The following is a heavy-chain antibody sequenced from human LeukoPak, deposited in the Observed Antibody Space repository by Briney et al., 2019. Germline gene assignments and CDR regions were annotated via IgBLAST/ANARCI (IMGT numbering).Heavy chain of an antibody. CDR1: GWSFSGYY. J-gene: IGHJ6*02. Sequence: SETLSLTCAVYGWSFSGYYWSWIRQPPGKGLEWIGEINHSGSTNYNPSLKSRVAISVDTSKNQFSLKLSSVTAADTAVYYCAGRPVRITIFGVVTHTQNGMDVWGQGTTVTVSS. D-gene: IGHD3-3*01. V-gene: IGHV4-34*01. CDR2: INHSGST. CDR3: AGRPVRITIFGVVTHTQNGMDV.